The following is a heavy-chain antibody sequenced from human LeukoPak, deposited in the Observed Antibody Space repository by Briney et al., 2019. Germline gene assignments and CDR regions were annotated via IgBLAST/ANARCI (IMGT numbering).Heavy chain of an antibody. D-gene: IGHD2-15*01. CDR1: GFTFSSYS. J-gene: IGHJ4*02. CDR3: ARDRYCSGGSCYDVMGY. V-gene: IGHV3-48*01. CDR2: SSSSSSTI. Sequence: PWGLLRLSCAASGFTFSSYSKNWVRQAPGKGVEWVSHSSSSSSTIYYADSVKGRFTISRDNAKNSLYLQMNSLRAEDTAVYYCARDRYCSGGSCYDVMGYWGQGTLVTVSS.